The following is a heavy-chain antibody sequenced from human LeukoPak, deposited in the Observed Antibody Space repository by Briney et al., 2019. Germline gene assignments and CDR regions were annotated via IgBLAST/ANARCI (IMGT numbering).Heavy chain of an antibody. D-gene: IGHD6-25*01. CDR3: AKRAANGQTYYFDY. CDR1: GFTFSSYA. V-gene: IGHV3-23*01. J-gene: IGHJ4*02. Sequence: GGSLRLSCAASGFTFSSYAMSWVRQAPGKGLEWVSGISGSGGSTYYGDSVKGRFTISRDNSKNTLYLQMNSLRAEDTAVYFCAKRAANGQTYYFDYWGQGTLVTVSS. CDR2: ISGSGGST.